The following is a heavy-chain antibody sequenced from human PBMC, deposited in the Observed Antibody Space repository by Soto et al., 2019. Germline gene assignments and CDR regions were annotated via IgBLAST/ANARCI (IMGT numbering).Heavy chain of an antibody. J-gene: IGHJ4*02. CDR3: GRVPAPGRPVTTYY. CDR1: GYIFTDFF. CDR2: INPNDGDT. D-gene: IGHD4-17*01. V-gene: IGHV1-2*02. Sequence: QVQLVQSGAEVKKPGASVKVSCATSGYIFTDFFVHWIRQAPGQGLEWLGWINPNDGDTEYAEKSLGRVFMTRDTSTITAFLEVTGLTSNDTAVYYCGRVPAPGRPVTTYYWGQGSLV.